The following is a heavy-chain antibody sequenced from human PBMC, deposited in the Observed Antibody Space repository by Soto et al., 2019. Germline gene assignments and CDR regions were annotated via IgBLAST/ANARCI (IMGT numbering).Heavy chain of an antibody. J-gene: IGHJ5*02. D-gene: IGHD3-10*01. V-gene: IGHV3-15*01. CDR1: GFTFSDAW. Sequence: XGSLRLSFAASGFTFSDAWMTGVRQAPGKGLEWVGRIKSKTDGGTTDYAAPVKGRFTISRDDSKNTLYLQMNSLKTEDTAVFYCTTTYGSGPWGQGTLVTVSS. CDR3: TTTYGSGP. CDR2: IKSKTDGGTT.